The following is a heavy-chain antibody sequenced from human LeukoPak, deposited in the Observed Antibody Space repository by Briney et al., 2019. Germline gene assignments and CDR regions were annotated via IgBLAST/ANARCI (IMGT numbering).Heavy chain of an antibody. J-gene: IGHJ4*02. Sequence: GGSLRLPCAASGFTFSSYAMSWVRQAPGKGLEWVAFIRYDGSNKYYADSVKGRFTISRDNSKNTLYLQMNSLRAEDTAVYYCAKEGYSSSFYYFDYWGQGTLVTVSS. V-gene: IGHV3-30*02. D-gene: IGHD6-13*01. CDR2: IRYDGSNK. CDR3: AKEGYSSSFYYFDY. CDR1: GFTFSSYA.